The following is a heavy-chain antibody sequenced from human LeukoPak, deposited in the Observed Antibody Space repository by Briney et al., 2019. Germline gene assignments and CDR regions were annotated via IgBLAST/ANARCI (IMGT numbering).Heavy chain of an antibody. D-gene: IGHD3-10*01. J-gene: IGHJ5*02. V-gene: IGHV4-39*07. CDR3: ARGRRTMVRGVIRWFDP. CDR1: GGSISSTNYY. Sequence: KPSETLSLTFTVSGGSISSTNYYWAWIRQPPGKGLEWIGRIYYSGSTYYNPSLKSRVTISVDTSKNQFSLKLSSVTAADTAVYYCARGRRTMVRGVIRWFDPWGQGTLVTVSS. CDR2: IYYSGST.